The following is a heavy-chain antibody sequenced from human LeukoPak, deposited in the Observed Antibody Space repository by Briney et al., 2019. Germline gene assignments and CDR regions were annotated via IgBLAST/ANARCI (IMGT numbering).Heavy chain of an antibody. CDR2: ISGSGVST. D-gene: IGHD2-2*01. Sequence: PGGSLRLSCAASGFRFSSYAMSWVRQAPGKGLEWVSAISGSGVSTYYADSVKGRFTVSRDNSKNTLYLQMNSLKTEDTAVYYCTTDRCSSTSCYGPDFDYWGQGTLVTVSS. V-gene: IGHV3-23*01. CDR3: TTDRCSSTSCYGPDFDY. CDR1: GFRFSSYA. J-gene: IGHJ4*02.